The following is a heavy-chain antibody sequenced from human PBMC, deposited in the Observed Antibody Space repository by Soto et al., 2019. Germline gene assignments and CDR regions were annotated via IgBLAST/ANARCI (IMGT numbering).Heavy chain of an antibody. J-gene: IGHJ4*02. CDR3: ARNSLGASHFDY. CDR2: MNPNSGNT. Sequence: GASVKVSCKASGYTFTSYDINWVRQATGQGLEWMGWMNPNSGNTGYAQKFQGRVTMTRNTAINTAYMELSSLSSEDTAVYYCARNSLGASHFDYWGQGTLVTVSS. D-gene: IGHD1-26*01. CDR1: GYTFTSYD. V-gene: IGHV1-8*02.